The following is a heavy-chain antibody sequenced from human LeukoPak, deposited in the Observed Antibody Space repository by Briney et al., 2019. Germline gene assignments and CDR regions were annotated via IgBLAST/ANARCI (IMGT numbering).Heavy chain of an antibody. J-gene: IGHJ4*02. Sequence: GGSLRLSCAASVFTYRDYAMQWVRQARGKGLEGVSLISGDGGSTYYEDSVKGRFTISRDNSKNSLYLQMNSLRTEDTALYYCANEKRAPDEDKLDYWGQGTRVTVSS. V-gene: IGHV3-43*02. CDR2: ISGDGGST. D-gene: IGHD5-24*01. CDR1: VFTYRDYA. CDR3: ANEKRAPDEDKLDY.